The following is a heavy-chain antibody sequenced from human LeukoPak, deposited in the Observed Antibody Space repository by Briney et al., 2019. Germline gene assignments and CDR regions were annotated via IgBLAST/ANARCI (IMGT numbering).Heavy chain of an antibody. Sequence: PGGSLRLSCAASGFTFSSYAMRWVRQAPGKGLEWVAVISYDGSNKYYADSVKGRFTISRDNSKNALYLQMNSLRAEDTAVYYCAREPLTVVVVAATPDYWGQGTLVTVSS. J-gene: IGHJ4*02. CDR2: ISYDGSNK. CDR3: AREPLTVVVVAATPDY. V-gene: IGHV3-30*04. CDR1: GFTFSSYA. D-gene: IGHD2-15*01.